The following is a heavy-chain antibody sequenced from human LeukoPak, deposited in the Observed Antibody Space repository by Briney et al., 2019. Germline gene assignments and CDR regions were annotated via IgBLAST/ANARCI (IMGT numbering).Heavy chain of an antibody. J-gene: IGHJ4*02. CDR3: AREGFMVVTPYFDY. CDR1: GFTFTTYS. CDR2: ISSSSSYI. Sequence: GGSLRHSCEVSGFTFTTYSMTWVRQAPGKGLEWVSSISSSSSYIYYADSVKGRFTISRDNAKNSLYLQMNSLRAEDTAVYYCAREGFMVVTPYFDYWGQGTLVTVSS. V-gene: IGHV3-21*01. D-gene: IGHD2-21*02.